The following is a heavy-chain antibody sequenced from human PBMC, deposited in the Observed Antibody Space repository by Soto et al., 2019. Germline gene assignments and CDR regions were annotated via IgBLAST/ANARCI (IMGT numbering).Heavy chain of an antibody. CDR3: ARRLSSGSYYSDY. Sequence: GGSLRLSCAASGFPFSRYSMTWVRQAPGKGLEWVSSISSISGSIYYADSVKGRFTTSRDNAENSLYLQMNSLRAEDTAVYYCARRLSSGSYYSDYWGQGTLVTVSS. CDR2: ISSISGSI. J-gene: IGHJ4*02. CDR1: GFPFSRYS. V-gene: IGHV3-21*01. D-gene: IGHD1-26*01.